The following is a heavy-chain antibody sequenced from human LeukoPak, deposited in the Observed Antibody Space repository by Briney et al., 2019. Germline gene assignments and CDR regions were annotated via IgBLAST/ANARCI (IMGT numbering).Heavy chain of an antibody. CDR1: GGSFSGYY. Sequence: PSETLSLTCAVYGGSFSGYYWSWIRQPPGKGLEWIGEINHSGSTNYNPSLKSRVTISVDTSKNQFSLKLSSVTAAETAVYYCARVENYGSGSSEYWFDPWGQGTLVTVSS. V-gene: IGHV4-34*01. CDR3: ARVENYGSGSSEYWFDP. CDR2: INHSGST. J-gene: IGHJ5*02. D-gene: IGHD3-10*01.